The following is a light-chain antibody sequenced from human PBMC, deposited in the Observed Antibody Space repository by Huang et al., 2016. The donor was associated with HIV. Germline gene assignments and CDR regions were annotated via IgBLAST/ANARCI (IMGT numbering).Light chain of an antibody. CDR2: DAS. V-gene: IGKV3-11*01. J-gene: IGKJ2*01. Sequence: DIVLTQSPVTLSLSPGERATLSFRASQSVGISLAWYQQMPGRAPRLLLYDASNRAPGIPARFSGSGSGTDFTLTISNLEPEDFAIYYCQQRSDSYTFGQGTKLEIK. CDR1: QSVGIS. CDR3: QQRSDSYT.